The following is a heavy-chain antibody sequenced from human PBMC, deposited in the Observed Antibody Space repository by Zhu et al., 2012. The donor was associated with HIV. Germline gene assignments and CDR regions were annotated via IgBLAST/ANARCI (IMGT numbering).Heavy chain of an antibody. Sequence: EVQLMESGGGLVQPGGSLRLSCAASGFTFRTNWMHWVRQAPRKGLVWVSRISRDGSDTYYADSVKGRFTVSRDNAKNTLYLQMNSLRVEDTALYYCAREAVTAEFFDSWGQGALVSVSA. D-gene: IGHD6-19*01. CDR2: ISRDGSDT. V-gene: IGHV3-74*01. CDR1: GFTFRTNW. CDR3: AREAVTAEFFDS. J-gene: IGHJ4*02.